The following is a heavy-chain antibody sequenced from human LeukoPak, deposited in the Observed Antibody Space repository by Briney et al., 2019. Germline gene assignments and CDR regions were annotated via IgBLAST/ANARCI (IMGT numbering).Heavy chain of an antibody. D-gene: IGHD3-9*01. V-gene: IGHV1-18*01. CDR1: AGTFTSSD. CDR3: ARDPSDYDILTGYHLPNYGMDV. J-gene: IGHJ6*02. Sequence: VLGSSWASAGTFTSSDESRVVRAPGEGRQERVWYSANSGNTNYAQKLQGRVTMTTDTSTSTAYMELRSLRSDDTAVYYCARDPSDYDILTGYHLPNYGMDVWGQGTTVTVSS. CDR2: YSANSGNT.